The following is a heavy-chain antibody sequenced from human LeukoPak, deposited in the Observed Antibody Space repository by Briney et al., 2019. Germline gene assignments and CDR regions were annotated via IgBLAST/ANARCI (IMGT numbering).Heavy chain of an antibody. CDR2: IYPGDSDT. V-gene: IGHV5-51*01. J-gene: IGHJ3*02. CDR3: ARDAQWELWAFDI. Sequence: GESLKISCKGSGYSFTSYWIGWVRQMPGKGLEWMGIIYPGDSDTRYSPSFQGQVTISADKSISTAYLQWSSLRSEDTAVYYCARDAQWELWAFDIWGQGTMVTVSS. D-gene: IGHD1-26*01. CDR1: GYSFTSYW.